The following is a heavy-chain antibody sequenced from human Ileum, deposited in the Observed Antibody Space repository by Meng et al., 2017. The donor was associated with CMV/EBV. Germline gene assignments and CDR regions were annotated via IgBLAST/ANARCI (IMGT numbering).Heavy chain of an antibody. V-gene: IGHV4-4*07. Sequence: VQWQGWGPGRVKPSETLSLTCTVSGGSISGYYWSWIRQPATKGLEWIGRVYSSGSTDYNPSLQSRVTMSVDTSKNQFSLKLSSVTAADTAVYYCARGSSSWAFDYWGQGTLVTVSS. CDR1: GGSISGYY. D-gene: IGHD2-2*01. CDR3: ARGSSSWAFDY. CDR2: VYSSGST. J-gene: IGHJ4*02.